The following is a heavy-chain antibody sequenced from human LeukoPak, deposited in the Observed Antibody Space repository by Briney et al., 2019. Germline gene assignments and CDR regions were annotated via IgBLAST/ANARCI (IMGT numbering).Heavy chain of an antibody. D-gene: IGHD1-26*01. CDR3: ARVPLSGSRTYYFDY. V-gene: IGHV1-69*06. J-gene: IGHJ4*02. CDR1: GGTFSSYA. CDR2: IIPIFGTA. Sequence: SVTVSFTASGGTFSSYAISWVRQAPGQGLEWTGRIIPIFGTANYAQKFQGRVTITADKSTSTAYMELSSLRSEDTAVYYCARVPLSGSRTYYFDYWGQGTLVTVSS.